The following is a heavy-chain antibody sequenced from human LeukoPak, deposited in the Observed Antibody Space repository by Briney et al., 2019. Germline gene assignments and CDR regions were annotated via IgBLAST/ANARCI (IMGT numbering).Heavy chain of an antibody. V-gene: IGHV4-34*01. CDR1: GGSFSGYY. J-gene: IGHJ4*02. D-gene: IGHD6-13*01. Sequence: SETLSLTCAVYGGSFSGYYWSWIRQPPGKGLEWIGEINHSGSTNYNPSLKSRVTISVDTSKNQLSLKLSSVTAADTAVYYCAMGIAAAGIDYWGQGTLVTVSS. CDR2: INHSGST. CDR3: AMGIAAAGIDY.